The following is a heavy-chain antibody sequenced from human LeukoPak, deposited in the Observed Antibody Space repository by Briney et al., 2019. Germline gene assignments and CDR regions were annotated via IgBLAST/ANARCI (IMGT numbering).Heavy chain of an antibody. CDR1: AYSICSGYY. J-gene: IGHJ4*02. CDR3: ATNVTYSFDN. Sequence: KSSETLSLTCAVSAYSICSGYYWGWTRQPPGKGLEWIDSIHHGGSTYYNPSLKSRITISIDRSKNQFSLKLNSVTAADSAVYYCATNVTYSFDNWGQGALVTVSS. D-gene: IGHD2-21*02. CDR2: IHHGGST. V-gene: IGHV4-38-2*01.